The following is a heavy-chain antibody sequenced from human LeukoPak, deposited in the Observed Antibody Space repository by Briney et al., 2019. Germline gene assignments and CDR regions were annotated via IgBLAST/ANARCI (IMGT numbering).Heavy chain of an antibody. CDR2: IIPILGIA. J-gene: IGHJ4*02. CDR1: GYSFTSYG. CDR3: AREKGAKDYYGSGSYSY. Sequence: SVKVSCKASGYSFTSYGITWVRQAPGQGLEWMGRIIPILGIANYAQKFQGRVTITADKSTSTAYMELSSLRSEDTAVYYCAREKGAKDYYGSGSYSYWGQGTRVTVSS. V-gene: IGHV1-69*04. D-gene: IGHD3-10*01.